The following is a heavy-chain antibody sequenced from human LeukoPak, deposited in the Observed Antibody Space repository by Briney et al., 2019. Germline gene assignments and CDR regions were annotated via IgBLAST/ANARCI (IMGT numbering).Heavy chain of an antibody. D-gene: IGHD3-10*01. CDR2: IIGINSST. Sequence: GGSLRLSCAASGFTFSSYPMSWVRQAPGKGLEWVSSIIGINSSTYYADSVKGRFTISRDNSRDTLHLQVNSLRAEDTAVYYCAKGTFYYGSGSYCMDVWGKGTTVTVSS. J-gene: IGHJ6*04. CDR1: GFTFSSYP. CDR3: AKGTFYYGSGSYCMDV. V-gene: IGHV3-23*01.